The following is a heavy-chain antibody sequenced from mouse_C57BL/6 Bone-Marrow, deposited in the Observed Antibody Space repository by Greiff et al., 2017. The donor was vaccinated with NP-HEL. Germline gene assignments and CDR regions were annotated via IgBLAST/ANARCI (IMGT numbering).Heavy chain of an antibody. Sequence: QVQLQQSGAELVKPGASVKMSCKASGYTFTSYWITWVKQRPGQGLEWIGDIYPGSGSTNYNEKFKSKATLTVDTSYSTAYMQLSSLTSEDSAVYYCAREGAITTVVNWYFDVWGTGTTVTVSS. D-gene: IGHD1-1*01. CDR2: IYPGSGST. V-gene: IGHV1-55*01. CDR3: AREGAITTVVNWYFDV. J-gene: IGHJ1*03. CDR1: GYTFTSYW.